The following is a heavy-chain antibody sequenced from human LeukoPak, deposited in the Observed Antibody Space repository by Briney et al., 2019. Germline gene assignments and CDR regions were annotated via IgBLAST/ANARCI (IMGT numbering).Heavy chain of an antibody. V-gene: IGHV4-34*01. CDR2: INHSGST. J-gene: IGHJ4*02. CDR1: GGSFSGYY. Sequence: SETLSLTCAVYGGSFSGYYWSWIRQPPGKGLEWIGEINHSGSTNYNPSLKSRVTISVDTSKNQFSLKRSSVTAADTAVYYCARGRACDYWGQGTLVTVSS. CDR3: ARGRACDY.